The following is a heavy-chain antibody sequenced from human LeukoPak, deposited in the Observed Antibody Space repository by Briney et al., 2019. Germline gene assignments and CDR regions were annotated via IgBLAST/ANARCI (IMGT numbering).Heavy chain of an antibody. CDR3: AKDQAYYDFWSGYPVGGDAFDI. CDR2: ISGSGGST. D-gene: IGHD3-3*01. CDR1: GFTFSSYA. V-gene: IGHV3-23*01. J-gene: IGHJ3*02. Sequence: GGSLRLSCAASGFTFSSYAMSWVRQAPEKGLEWVSAISGSGGSTYYADSVKGRFTISRDNSKNTLYLQMNSLRAEDTAVYYCAKDQAYYDFWSGYPVGGDAFDIWGQGTMVTVSS.